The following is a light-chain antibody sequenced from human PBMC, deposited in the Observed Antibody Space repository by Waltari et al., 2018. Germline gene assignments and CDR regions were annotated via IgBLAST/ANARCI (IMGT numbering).Light chain of an antibody. J-gene: IGLJ2*01. CDR1: SSDVGGDTS. CDR2: DDS. V-gene: IGLV2-14*03. CDR3: SSYSSNNTPHVI. Sequence: QSALTQPASVSGSLGQSLTISCTGTSSDVGGDTSGSWYQQHPGKAPKVIIYDDSKRPSDVSSRFSGSTSGNTASLTISGFQAEDEAHYYCSSYSSNNTPHVIFGGGTKLTLL.